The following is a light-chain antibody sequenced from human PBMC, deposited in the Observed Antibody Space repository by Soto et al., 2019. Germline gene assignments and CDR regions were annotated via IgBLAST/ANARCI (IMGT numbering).Light chain of an antibody. J-gene: IGKJ5*01. Sequence: DIQMTQSPSTLSASVGDRVTITCRASQSISSWLAWYQQKPGKAPKLLIYKASSLESGVPSRFSGSGSGTEFTLTISSRQPDDFASYCCQQYNSYPITFGQGTRLEIK. V-gene: IGKV1-5*03. CDR2: KAS. CDR1: QSISSW. CDR3: QQYNSYPIT.